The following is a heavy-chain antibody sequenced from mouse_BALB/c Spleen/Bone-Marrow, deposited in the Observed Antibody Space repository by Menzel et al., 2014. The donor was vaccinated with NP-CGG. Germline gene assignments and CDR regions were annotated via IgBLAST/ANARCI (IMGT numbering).Heavy chain of an antibody. Sequence: ESGAELARPGSSVKISCKAYGYAFGAYWMNWVKQRPGQGLEWIGQIXPGDGETNYNGNFKAEATLTADKSSTTAYMQLSSLTSEYSAVYFCTVYDGSDLDYWGQGTSLTVSS. D-gene: IGHD2-3*01. V-gene: IGHV1-80*01. J-gene: IGHJ2*02. CDR1: GYAFGAYW. CDR3: TVYDGSDLDY. CDR2: IXPGDGET.